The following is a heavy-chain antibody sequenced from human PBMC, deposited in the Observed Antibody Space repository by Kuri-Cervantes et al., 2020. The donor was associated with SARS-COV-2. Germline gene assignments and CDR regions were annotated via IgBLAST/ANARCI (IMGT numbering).Heavy chain of an antibody. V-gene: IGHV1-2*04. J-gene: IGHJ4*02. CDR1: GYTFTGYY. CDR3: ARGITHFYDGSVYPHFGAFDS. D-gene: IGHD3-22*01. Sequence: ASVKVSCKASGYTFTGYYMHWVRQAPGQGLEWMGWINPNSGGTNYAQKFRGWVTMTRDTSISTVYMELSRLRSDDTAVYYCARGITHFYDGSVYPHFGAFDSWGQGTLVTVSS. CDR2: INPNSGGT.